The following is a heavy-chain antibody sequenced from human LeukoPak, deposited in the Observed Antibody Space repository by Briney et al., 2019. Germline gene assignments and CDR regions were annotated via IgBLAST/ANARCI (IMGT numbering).Heavy chain of an antibody. V-gene: IGHV3-21*01. D-gene: IGHD3-10*01. Sequence: PGGSLRLSCAASGFTFSSYSMNWVRQAPGKGLEWVSSISSSSSYIYYADSVKGRFTSSRDNAKNSLHLQMNIRRAEDTAVYYCARDAHYYRSGSPNDYWGQGTLVTVSS. CDR1: GFTFSSYS. CDR3: ARDAHYYRSGSPNDY. J-gene: IGHJ4*02. CDR2: ISSSSSYI.